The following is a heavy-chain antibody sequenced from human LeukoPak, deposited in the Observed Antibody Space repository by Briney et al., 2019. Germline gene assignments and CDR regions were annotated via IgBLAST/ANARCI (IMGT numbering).Heavy chain of an antibody. CDR1: GYTFTSYD. D-gene: IGHD6-19*01. CDR2: MNPNSGNT. Sequence: GASVKVSCKASGYTFTSYDINWVRQATGQGLEWMGWMNPNSGNTGYAQKFQGRVTITRNTSISTAYMELSSLRSEDTAVYYCARQYSGIAVAGTGYDAFDIWGQGTMVTVSS. J-gene: IGHJ3*02. V-gene: IGHV1-8*03. CDR3: ARQYSGIAVAGTGYDAFDI.